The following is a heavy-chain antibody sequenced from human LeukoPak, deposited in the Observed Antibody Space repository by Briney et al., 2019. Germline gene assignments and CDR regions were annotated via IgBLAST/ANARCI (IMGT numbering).Heavy chain of an antibody. CDR1: GGSISSSSYY. CDR2: IYYSGST. Sequence: SETLSLTCTVSGGSISSSSYYWGWIRQPPGKGLEWIGSIYYSGSTYYNPSLKSRVTISVDTSKNQFSLKLSSVTAADTAVYYCARVRDSSRVSLRWFDPWGQGTLVTVSS. D-gene: IGHD6-13*01. J-gene: IGHJ5*02. V-gene: IGHV4-39*07. CDR3: ARVRDSSRVSLRWFDP.